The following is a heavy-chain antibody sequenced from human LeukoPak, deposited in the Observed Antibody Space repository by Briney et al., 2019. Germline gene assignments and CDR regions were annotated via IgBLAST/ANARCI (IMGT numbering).Heavy chain of an antibody. CDR2: ISYDGSNK. CDR1: GFPFSSYA. J-gene: IGHJ4*02. CDR3: ARDFRDYFDY. Sequence: GSLRLSCAASGFPFSSYAMHWVRPAPGKGLEWVAVISYDGSNKYYADSVKGRFTISRDNSKNTLYLQMNSLRAEDTAVYYCARDFRDYFDYWGQGTLVTVSS. V-gene: IGHV3-30*16.